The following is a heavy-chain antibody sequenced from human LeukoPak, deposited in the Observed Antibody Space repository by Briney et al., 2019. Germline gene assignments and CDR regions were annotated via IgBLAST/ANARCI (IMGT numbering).Heavy chain of an antibody. CDR2: IYHSGST. V-gene: IGHV4-30-2*01. CDR3: ASRSSDEYYFDY. CDR1: SGSSYSGGYS. Sequence: SETLSLTCAVSSGSSYSGGYSRSSARQPPGRVLGWIGYIYHSGSTHYNPSLKNRVTISVDRSKNQISLKLSSVTAADTAVYYCASRSSDEYYFDYWGQGTLVTVSS. J-gene: IGHJ4*02. D-gene: IGHD6-13*01.